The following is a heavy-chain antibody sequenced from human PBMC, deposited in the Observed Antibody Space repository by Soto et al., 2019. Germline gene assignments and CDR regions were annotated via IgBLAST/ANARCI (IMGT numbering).Heavy chain of an antibody. D-gene: IGHD6-13*01. J-gene: IGHJ6*02. CDR2: ISYDGSNK. CDR3: AKCRSPSSSWAFYYYYGMDV. CDR1: GFTFSSYG. V-gene: IGHV3-30*18. Sequence: QVQPVESGGGVVQPGRSLRLSCAASGFTFSSYGMHWVRQAPGKGLEWVAVISYDGSNKYYADSVKGRFTISRDNSKNTLYLQMNSLRAEDTAVYYCAKCRSPSSSWAFYYYYGMDVWGQGTTVTVSS.